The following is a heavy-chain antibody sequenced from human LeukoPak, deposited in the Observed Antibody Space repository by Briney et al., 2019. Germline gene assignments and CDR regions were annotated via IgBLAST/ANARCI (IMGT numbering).Heavy chain of an antibody. V-gene: IGHV4-59*01. Sequence: SETLSLTCTVSGGAISSYYWSWIRQPPGKGLEWIGYIYYSGSTNYEPSLKSRVTISVDTSKNPFSLNLRSVTAADTAVYFCARGGNWGMFFFDSWGQGTLVTVSP. D-gene: IGHD7-27*01. J-gene: IGHJ4*02. CDR3: ARGGNWGMFFFDS. CDR2: IYYSGST. CDR1: GGAISSYY.